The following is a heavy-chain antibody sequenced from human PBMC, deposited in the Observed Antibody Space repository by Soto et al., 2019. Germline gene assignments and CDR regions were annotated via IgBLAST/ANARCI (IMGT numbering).Heavy chain of an antibody. CDR3: ARQYPSSSRHFDH. CDR1: GFTFRTYN. J-gene: IGHJ4*02. Sequence: LSLSCAASGFTFRTYNMIWVRQAPGKGLEWVSSISSSSSYIYYADSVKGRFTISRDNAKNSLYLQMNSLRAEDTAVYYCARQYPSSSRHFDHWGQGSRVTVSS. V-gene: IGHV3-21*01. D-gene: IGHD6-6*01. CDR2: ISSSSSYI.